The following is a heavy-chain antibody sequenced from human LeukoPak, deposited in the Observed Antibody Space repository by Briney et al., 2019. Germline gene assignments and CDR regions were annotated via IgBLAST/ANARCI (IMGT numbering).Heavy chain of an antibody. J-gene: IGHJ4*01. V-gene: IGHV3-7*01. CDR2: IDKAGKDR. CDR3: ARASPGVVFNYFDY. D-gene: IGHD2-15*01. CDR1: GFTIDSVY. Sequence: GGSLRLSCVASGFTIDSVYMSWVRHAPGKGLEWVANIDKAGKDRYYADSVKGRFTISRDNTKNSVFLDMTSLRVEDTATYFCARASPGVVFNYFDYWGQGALVPVSS.